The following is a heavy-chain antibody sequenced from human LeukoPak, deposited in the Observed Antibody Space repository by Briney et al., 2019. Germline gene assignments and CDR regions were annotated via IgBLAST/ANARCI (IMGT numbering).Heavy chain of an antibody. CDR1: GGSISSYY. Sequence: SETLSLTCTVSGGSISSYYWSWIRQPPGKGLEWIGYIYYSGSTNYNPSLKSRVTISVDTSKNQFSLKLSSVTAADTAVYYCARVGYDSWSGYDYWGQGTLVTVSS. V-gene: IGHV4-59*01. CDR3: ARVGYDSWSGYDY. CDR2: IYYSGST. J-gene: IGHJ4*02. D-gene: IGHD3-3*01.